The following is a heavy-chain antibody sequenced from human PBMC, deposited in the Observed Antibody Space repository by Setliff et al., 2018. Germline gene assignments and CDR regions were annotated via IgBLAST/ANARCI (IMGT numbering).Heavy chain of an antibody. J-gene: IGHJ4*02. CDR1: GYTFIDYG. D-gene: IGHD6-13*01. CDR3: ARGGMAAAGRKGVFEY. Sequence: ASVKVSCKASGYTFIDYGVSWVRQAPGQGLEWVGWISPYTGKTYLAPKFQDRVTLTADTSTTTAYLQLTNLRSDDTAIYYCARGGMAAAGRKGVFEYWGQGTQVTVSS. V-gene: IGHV1-18*01. CDR2: ISPYTGKT.